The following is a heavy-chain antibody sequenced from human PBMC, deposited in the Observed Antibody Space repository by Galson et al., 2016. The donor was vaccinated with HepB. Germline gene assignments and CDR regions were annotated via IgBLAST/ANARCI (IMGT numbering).Heavy chain of an antibody. V-gene: IGHV3-53*01. D-gene: IGHD4-17*01. CDR1: GFTFSSYW. CDR3: AKAYGVDSYHFND. Sequence: SLRLSCAASGFTFSSYWMSWVRQAPGKGLEWVSIIYSGGRTYYADSVKGRFTISRDNSKNTVYLRMDRLRAEDTAVYYCAKAYGVDSYHFNDWGQGTLVIVSS. J-gene: IGHJ4*02. CDR2: IYSGGRT.